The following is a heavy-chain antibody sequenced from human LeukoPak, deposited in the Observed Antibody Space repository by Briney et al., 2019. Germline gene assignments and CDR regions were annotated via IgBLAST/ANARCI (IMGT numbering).Heavy chain of an antibody. J-gene: IGHJ3*02. D-gene: IGHD2-15*01. CDR1: GGSISSGLYS. V-gene: IGHV4-30-2*01. Sequence: SETLSLTCDVSGGSISSGLYSWSWIRQPLGKGLEWIGYIYHTGSTYYNPSLKSRVTISVDTSKNQFSLRLSSVTAADTAVYYCARDCSGGSCYGAFDIWGQGTMVIVSS. CDR3: ARDCSGGSCYGAFDI. CDR2: IYHTGST.